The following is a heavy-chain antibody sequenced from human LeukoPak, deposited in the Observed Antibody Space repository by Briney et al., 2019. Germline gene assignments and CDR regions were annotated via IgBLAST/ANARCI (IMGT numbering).Heavy chain of an antibody. Sequence: HGESLKISCKASGYSFTTYWIAWVRQMPGKGLEWMGMIYPGDSDTRYSPSFQGQITISVGKSISIAYLQWSSLKASDTAMYYCARLLQGVAGTWGYWGQGTLVTV. CDR3: ARLLQGVAGTWGY. D-gene: IGHD6-19*01. CDR2: IYPGDSDT. J-gene: IGHJ4*02. CDR1: GYSFTTYW. V-gene: IGHV5-51*01.